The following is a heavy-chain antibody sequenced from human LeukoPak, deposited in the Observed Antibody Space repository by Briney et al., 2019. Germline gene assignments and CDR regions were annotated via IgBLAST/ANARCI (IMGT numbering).Heavy chain of an antibody. D-gene: IGHD2-2*02. CDR1: GGSISSYY. Sequence: PSETLSLTCTVSGGSISSYYWSWIRQPPARGLAGIGYIYYIGCTNYKPSLKSRVTISVDTSKNQFSLKLSSVTAADTAVYYCASTIYHYYYYYYMDVWGKGSTVTVSS. CDR3: ASTIYHYYYYYYMDV. J-gene: IGHJ6*03. CDR2: IYYIGCT. V-gene: IGHV4-59*01.